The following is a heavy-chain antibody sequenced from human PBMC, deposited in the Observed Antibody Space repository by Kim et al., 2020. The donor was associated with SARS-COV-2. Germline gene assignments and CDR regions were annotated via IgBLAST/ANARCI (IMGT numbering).Heavy chain of an antibody. CDR1: GFTFSSYA. J-gene: IGHJ6*02. Sequence: GGSLRLSCAASGFTFSSYAIHWVRQAPGKGLEWVAVISYDGNYISYVDSVKGRFTISRDNSKNTVYLQMNSLRAEDTAVYYCAKRRYGDEGRYSMDVWGQGTTVTVSS. CDR3: AKRRYGDEGRYSMDV. D-gene: IGHD4-17*01. CDR2: ISYDGNYI. V-gene: IGHV3-30*18.